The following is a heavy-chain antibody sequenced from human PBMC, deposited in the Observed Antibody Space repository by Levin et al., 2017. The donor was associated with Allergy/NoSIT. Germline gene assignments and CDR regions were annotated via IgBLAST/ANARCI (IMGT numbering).Heavy chain of an antibody. CDR1: GGSISSSNW. Sequence: PSETLSLTCAVSGGSISSSNWWTWVRQPPGKGLEWIGEIYHSGSTNYNPSLKSRVTISVDKSKNQFSLKLSSVTAADTAVYYCARVWDGSGSSTGWFDPWGQGTLVTVSS. J-gene: IGHJ5*02. CDR2: IYHSGST. D-gene: IGHD3-10*01. V-gene: IGHV4-4*02. CDR3: ARVWDGSGSSTGWFDP.